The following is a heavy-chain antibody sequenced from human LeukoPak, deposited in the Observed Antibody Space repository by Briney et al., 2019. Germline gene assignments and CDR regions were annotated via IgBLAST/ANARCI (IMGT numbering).Heavy chain of an antibody. CDR2: ISTNGDTT. D-gene: IGHD2-15*01. CDR3: ARGRGVSSYDAMDV. Sequence: GGSLRLSCAASGFTFTAHAMHWVRQAPRKGLEYVSTISTNGDTTYYADSVKGRFTISRDNPKNTLYLQMGSLRAEDMAVYYCARGRGVSSYDAMDVWGRGTTVTVSS. CDR1: GFTFTAHA. V-gene: IGHV3-64*02. J-gene: IGHJ6*02.